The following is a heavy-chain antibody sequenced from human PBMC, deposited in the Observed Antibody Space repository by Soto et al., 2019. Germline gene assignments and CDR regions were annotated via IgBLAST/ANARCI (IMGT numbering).Heavy chain of an antibody. CDR2: IYPGDSDT. V-gene: IGHV5-51*01. D-gene: IGHD6-25*01. CDR3: ARPLQSGSRAYYYGMDV. J-gene: IGHJ6*02. Sequence: GESLKISCKGSGYSFTSYWIGWVRQMPGKGLEWMGIIYPGDSDTRYSPSFQGQVTISADKSISTAYLQWSSLKASDTAMYYCARPLQSGSRAYYYGMDVWGQGTTVTVSS. CDR1: GYSFTSYW.